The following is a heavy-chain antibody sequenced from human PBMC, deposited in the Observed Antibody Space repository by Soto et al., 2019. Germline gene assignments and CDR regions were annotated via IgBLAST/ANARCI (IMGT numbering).Heavy chain of an antibody. Sequence: QSGPTLVNPTQTLTLTCTFSGFSLSTSGMCVSWIRQPPGKALEWLARIDWDDDKYYSTSLKTRLTISKDTSKNQVVLTMTNMDPVDTATYYCARIRGYSSSEYYFDYWGQGTLVTVSS. V-gene: IGHV2-70*11. CDR1: GFSLSTSGMC. CDR3: ARIRGYSSSEYYFDY. CDR2: IDWDDDK. J-gene: IGHJ4*02. D-gene: IGHD6-13*01.